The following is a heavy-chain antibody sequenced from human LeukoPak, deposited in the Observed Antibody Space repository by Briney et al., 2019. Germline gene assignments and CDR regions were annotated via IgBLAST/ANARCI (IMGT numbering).Heavy chain of an antibody. CDR1: GFTFSSYW. CDR2: INNDGSST. CDR3: ARPTKEGSSWYGWFDP. Sequence: GGSLRLSCAASGFTFSSYWMHWVRQAPGKGLVWVSRINNDGSSTSYADSVKGRFTISRDNAKNTLYLQMNSLRAEDTAVYYCARPTKEGSSWYGWFDPWGQGTLVTVSS. D-gene: IGHD6-13*01. J-gene: IGHJ5*02. V-gene: IGHV3-74*01.